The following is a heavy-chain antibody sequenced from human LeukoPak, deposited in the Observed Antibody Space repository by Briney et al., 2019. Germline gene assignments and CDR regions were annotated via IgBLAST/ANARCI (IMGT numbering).Heavy chain of an antibody. D-gene: IGHD3-22*01. CDR1: GGSFSGYY. J-gene: IGHJ4*02. CDR2: INHSGIA. Sequence: SESLSLTCAVYGGSFSGYYWSWIRHPPGKGRGWVGEINHSGIANYNPSLKSRVTISVETSKYQFALKLSSVTAADTGVYYCARKFRGYYDSTRRYYFDYWGQGTLVTVSS. CDR3: ARKFRGYYDSTRRYYFDY. V-gene: IGHV4-34*01.